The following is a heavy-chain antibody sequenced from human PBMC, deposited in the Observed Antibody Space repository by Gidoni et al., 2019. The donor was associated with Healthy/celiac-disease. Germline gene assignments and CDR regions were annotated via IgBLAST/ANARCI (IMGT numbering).Heavy chain of an antibody. Sequence: EVQLLESGGGLVQPGGSLRLSCAASGFTFSSYALSGVPQAPGKGLEWVSAISGSGGSTYYADSVKGRFTISRDNSKNTLYLQMNSLRAEDTAVYYCATYSPGPELWFLGGGEYFDYWGQGTLVTVSS. CDR2: ISGSGGST. J-gene: IGHJ4*02. CDR1: GFTFSSYA. V-gene: IGHV3-23*01. D-gene: IGHD5-18*01. CDR3: ATYSPGPELWFLGGGEYFDY.